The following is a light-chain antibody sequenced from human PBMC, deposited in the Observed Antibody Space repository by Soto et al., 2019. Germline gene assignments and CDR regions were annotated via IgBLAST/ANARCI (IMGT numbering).Light chain of an antibody. CDR3: CSYAGIYTYR. J-gene: IGLJ1*01. V-gene: IGLV2-11*01. Sequence: QSALTQPRSVSGSPGQSVTISCTGTSLDVGGFDYVSWYQQHPGKAPTLIIYDVTQRPSGFLDRFSGFKFGDTASLTFFGLDPGDEADYSCCSYAGIYTYRFGTGTKVTVL. CDR2: DVT. CDR1: SLDVGGFDY.